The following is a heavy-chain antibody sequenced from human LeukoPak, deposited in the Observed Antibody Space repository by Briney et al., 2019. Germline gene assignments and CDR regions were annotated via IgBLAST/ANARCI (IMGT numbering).Heavy chain of an antibody. V-gene: IGHV3-74*01. CDR2: IEGDGSRT. J-gene: IGHJ4*02. CDR1: GFTFRNYW. Sequence: PGGSLRLSCAASGFTFRNYWMHWVRQPPGKGLVWVSSIEGDGSRTNYAGSVKGRFTISRDNAENTLYMQMNSLRAEGTAVYFCARATSGTSYEYWGQGTLVTVSS. D-gene: IGHD3-10*01. CDR3: ARATSGTSYEY.